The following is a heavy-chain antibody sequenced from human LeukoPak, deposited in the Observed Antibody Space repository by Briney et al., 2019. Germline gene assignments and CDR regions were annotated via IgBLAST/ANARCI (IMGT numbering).Heavy chain of an antibody. CDR3: ARDHEYYYDSSGYYQPDY. D-gene: IGHD3-22*01. V-gene: IGHV1-2*02. CDR1: GYTFTSYG. J-gene: IGHJ4*02. CDR2: INPNSGGT. Sequence: ASVKVSCKASGYTFTSYGISWVRQAPGQGLEWMGWINPNSGGTNYAQKFQGRVTMTRDTSISTAYMELSRLRSDDTAVYYCARDHEYYYDSSGYYQPDYWGQGTLVTVSS.